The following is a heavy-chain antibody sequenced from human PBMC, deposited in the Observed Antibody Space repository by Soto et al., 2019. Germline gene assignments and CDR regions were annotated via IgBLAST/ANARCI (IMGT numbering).Heavy chain of an antibody. CDR2: MNPNTGNT. J-gene: IGHJ4*02. D-gene: IGHD6-25*01. CDR1: GYTFSTYD. Sequence: QEQLVQSGAEVKKPGASVKVSCKTSGYTFSTYDINWVRQAPGQGLEWMGWMNPNTGNTGYAQKFRGRVTLTRNTSISTAYMELMSLKTEDTAVYFCARRKERSGPNYFDHWGQGTLVTVSS. V-gene: IGHV1-8*01. CDR3: ARRKERSGPNYFDH.